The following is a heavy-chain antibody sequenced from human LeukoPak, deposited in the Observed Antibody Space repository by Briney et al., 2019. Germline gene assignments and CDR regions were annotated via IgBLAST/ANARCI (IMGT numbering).Heavy chain of an antibody. CDR3: ARAGLGEWELLADYYYYMDV. CDR2: INSDGSST. J-gene: IGHJ6*03. D-gene: IGHD1-26*01. Sequence: PGGSLRLSCAASGFTFSSYWMHWVRQAPGKGLVWVSRINSDGSSTSYADSVKGRFTISRDNAKNTLYLQMNSLRAEDTAVYYCARAGLGEWELLADYYYYMDVWGKGTTVTISS. CDR1: GFTFSSYW. V-gene: IGHV3-74*01.